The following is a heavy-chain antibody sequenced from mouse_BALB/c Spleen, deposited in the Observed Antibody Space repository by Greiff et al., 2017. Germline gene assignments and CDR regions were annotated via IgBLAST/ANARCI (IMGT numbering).Heavy chain of an antibody. CDR1: GFTFSSYT. D-gene: IGHD4-1*01. V-gene: IGHV5-12-2*01. J-gene: IGHJ4*01. Sequence: EVQVVESGGGLVQPGGSLKLSCAASGFTFSSYTMSWVRQTPEKRLEWVAYISNGGGSTYYPDTVKGRFTISRDNAKNTLYLQMSSLKSEDTAMYYCARHTGTRAMDYWGQGTSVTVSS. CDR2: ISNGGGST. CDR3: ARHTGTRAMDY.